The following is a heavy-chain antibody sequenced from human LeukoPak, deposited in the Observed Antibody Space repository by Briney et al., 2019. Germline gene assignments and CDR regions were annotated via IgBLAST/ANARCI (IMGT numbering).Heavy chain of an antibody. CDR3: ARDLVGSSDH. Sequence: GGSLRLSCVASGFIFGNNGMSWLRQAPEKGLEWVAQIERDGSEEHYVDSVKGRFTISRDNAKNSVFLQMNSLRVEDTAVYYCARDLVGSSDHWGQGTLVTVSS. V-gene: IGHV3-7*01. D-gene: IGHD3-10*01. CDR1: GFIFGNNG. J-gene: IGHJ4*02. CDR2: IERDGSEE.